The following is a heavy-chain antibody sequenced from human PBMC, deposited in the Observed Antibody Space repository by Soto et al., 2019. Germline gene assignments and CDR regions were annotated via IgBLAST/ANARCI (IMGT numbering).Heavy chain of an antibody. CDR2: ISAHNGNT. CDR1: GYTFTSYG. CDR3: ARGRYGDY. V-gene: IGHV1-18*01. D-gene: IGHD1-1*01. J-gene: IGHJ4*02. Sequence: QVHLVQSGAEVKKPGAAVKVSCKASGYTFTSYGITWVRQAPGQGLEWMGWISAHNGNTDYAQKLQGRVIVTRDTSTSTAYMELRSLRSDDTAVYYCARGRYGDYWGQGALVTVSS.